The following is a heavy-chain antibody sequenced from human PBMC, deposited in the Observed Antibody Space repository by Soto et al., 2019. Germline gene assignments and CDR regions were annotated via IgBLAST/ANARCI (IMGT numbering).Heavy chain of an antibody. Sequence: QVQLVQSGAEVKKPGSSVKVSCKASGGTFSSYAISWVRQAPGHGLEWMGGIIPIFGTANYAQKFQGRVTITADESTSTGYMELSSLRSEDTGVYCCARAGTTVVTGGWFDPWGQGTLVTVSS. J-gene: IGHJ5*02. V-gene: IGHV1-69*01. D-gene: IGHD4-17*01. CDR1: GGTFSSYA. CDR2: IIPIFGTA. CDR3: ARAGTTVVTGGWFDP.